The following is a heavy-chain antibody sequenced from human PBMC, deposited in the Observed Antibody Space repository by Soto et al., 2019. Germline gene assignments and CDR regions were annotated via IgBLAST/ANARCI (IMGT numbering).Heavy chain of an antibody. CDR2: ISYSGGST. J-gene: IGHJ4*02. CDR3: ASRRLDYCSSTSCYVFDY. CDR1: GFTFSTYA. V-gene: IGHV3-23*01. Sequence: GGSLRLSCAASGFTFSTYAMNWVRQAPGKGLEWVSTISYSGGSTYYADSVKGRFTISRDNSRNTLYLQMNSLRAEDTALYYCASRRLDYCSSTSCYVFDYWGQGTLVTVSS. D-gene: IGHD2-2*01.